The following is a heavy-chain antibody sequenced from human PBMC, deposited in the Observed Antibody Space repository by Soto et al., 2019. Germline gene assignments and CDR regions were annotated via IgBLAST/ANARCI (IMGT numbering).Heavy chain of an antibody. CDR1: GYTFTGYY. J-gene: IGHJ4*02. D-gene: IGHD6-13*01. CDR2: INPNSGGT. V-gene: IGHV1-2*04. CDR3: ARALPGYSSSWYDY. Sequence: ASVKVSCKASGYTFTGYYMHWVRRAPGQGLEWMGWINPNSGGTNYAQKFQGWVTMTRDTSISTAYMELSRLRSDDTAVYYCARALPGYSSSWYDYWGQGTLVTVSS.